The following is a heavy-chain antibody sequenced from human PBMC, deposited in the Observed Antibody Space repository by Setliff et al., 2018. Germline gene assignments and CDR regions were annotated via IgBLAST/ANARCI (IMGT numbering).Heavy chain of an antibody. Sequence: SETLSLTCTVSGGSISSSSYYWGWIRQPPGKGLEWIGSIYYSESTYYNPSLKSRVTISIDTSKDQFSLKLISMSAADTAVYFCARGRNIAARLLDSWGQGALVTVSS. D-gene: IGHD6-6*01. V-gene: IGHV4-39*07. CDR2: IYYSEST. CDR3: ARGRNIAARLLDS. J-gene: IGHJ4*02. CDR1: GGSISSSSYY.